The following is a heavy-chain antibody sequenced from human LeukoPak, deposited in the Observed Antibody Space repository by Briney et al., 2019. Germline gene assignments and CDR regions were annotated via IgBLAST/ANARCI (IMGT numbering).Heavy chain of an antibody. V-gene: IGHV1-8*01. CDR3: ARGNTVGRPAPVDY. CDR1: GYTFTSYD. J-gene: IGHJ4*02. CDR2: MNPNSGNT. Sequence: PGASVKVSCKASGYTFTSYDIHWVRQATGQGLEWMGLMNPNSGNTGHAQKSQGRVTMTRNTSINTAYMELSSLRSEDTAMYYCARGNTVGRPAPVDYWGQGTLVTVSS. D-gene: IGHD2-2*01.